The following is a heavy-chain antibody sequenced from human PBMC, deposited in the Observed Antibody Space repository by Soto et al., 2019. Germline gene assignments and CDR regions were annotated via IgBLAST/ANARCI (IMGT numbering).Heavy chain of an antibody. CDR1: GGSISSGGYY. V-gene: IGHV4-31*03. CDR3: ARVVKGVVAATPQLWAPYYYYGMDV. Sequence: QVQLQESGPGLVKPSQTLSLTCTVSGGSISSGGYYWSWIRQHPGKGLEWIGYIYYSGSTYYNPSLKSRVTISGDTSKNQFSLKLSSVTAADTAVYYCARVVKGVVAATPQLWAPYYYYGMDVWGQGTTVTVSS. D-gene: IGHD2-15*01. J-gene: IGHJ6*02. CDR2: IYYSGST.